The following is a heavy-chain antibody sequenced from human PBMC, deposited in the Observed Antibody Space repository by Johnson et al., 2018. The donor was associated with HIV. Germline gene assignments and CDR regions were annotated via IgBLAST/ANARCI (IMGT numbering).Heavy chain of an antibody. CDR3: VRRFYDSSAFDV. D-gene: IGHD3-22*01. V-gene: IGHV3-9*01. CDR2: ISWNSGSI. Sequence: VESGGGVVQPGRSLRLSCAASGFTFSSYDMHWVRQATGKGLEWVSGISWNSGSIGYADSVKGRFTISRDNSRNTLFLQMNSLRAEDTAMYFCVRRFYDSSAFDVWGQGTLVTVSS. J-gene: IGHJ3*01. CDR1: GFTFSSYD.